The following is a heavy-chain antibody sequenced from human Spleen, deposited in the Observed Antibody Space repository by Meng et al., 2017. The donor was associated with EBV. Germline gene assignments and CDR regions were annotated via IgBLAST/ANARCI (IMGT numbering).Heavy chain of an antibody. CDR3: ARAPHWFRDYGGDY. CDR1: GSGYTFSSYY. Sequence: QGQLVQAGPWVKKPRASVKVSCKASGSGYTFSSYYIHWVRQAPGQGLEWMGIINPSGDTTNYAQKFQGRVIMTRDTSTNTVYMELSSLRSEDTAVYYCARAPHWFRDYGGDYWGQGTLVTVSS. V-gene: IGHV1-46*01. D-gene: IGHD4/OR15-4a*01. J-gene: IGHJ4*02. CDR2: INPSGDTT.